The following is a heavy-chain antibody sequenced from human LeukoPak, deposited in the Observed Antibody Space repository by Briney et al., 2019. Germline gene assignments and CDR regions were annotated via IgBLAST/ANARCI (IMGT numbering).Heavy chain of an antibody. J-gene: IGHJ4*02. V-gene: IGHV3-53*01. D-gene: IGHD3-16*01. CDR3: ASGGMGARKYYSDPFHY. CDR1: GFTVSSNY. Sequence: GGSLRLSCAASGFTVSSNYMSWVRQAPGKRLEWVSILYSAGATYYADSVRGRFTISRDSSKNTVCLQMNSLRAEDTAVYYCASGGMGARKYYSDPFHYWGQGTLVTVSS. CDR2: LYSAGAT.